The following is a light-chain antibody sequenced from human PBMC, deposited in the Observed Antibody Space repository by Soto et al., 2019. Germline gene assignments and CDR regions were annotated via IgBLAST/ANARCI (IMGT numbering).Light chain of an antibody. CDR1: SSDVGGYNY. CDR2: EVS. CDR3: TSYTSYSTLDV. Sequence: QSALTQPASVSGSPGQSITISCTGTSSDVGGYNYVSWYQQHPDKAPKLMIYEVSNQPSGVSNRFSGSKSGHTASLTISGLQSEDEADYFCTSYTSYSTLDVFGTGTKLTVL. V-gene: IGLV2-14*01. J-gene: IGLJ1*01.